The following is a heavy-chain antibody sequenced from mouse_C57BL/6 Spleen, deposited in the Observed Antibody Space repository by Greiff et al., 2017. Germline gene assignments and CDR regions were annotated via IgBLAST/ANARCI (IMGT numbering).Heavy chain of an antibody. J-gene: IGHJ2*01. CDR2: IDPSDSET. V-gene: IGHV1-52*01. CDR1: GYTFTSYW. CDR3: ARSGETGPNYCDY. Sequence: QVQLQQPGAELVRPGSSVKLSCKASGYTFTSYWMHWVKQRPIQGLEWIGNIDPSDSETHYNQKFKDKATLTVDKSSSTAYMQLSSLTSEDSAVYYCARSGETGPNYCDYWGQGTTLTVSS. D-gene: IGHD4-1*01.